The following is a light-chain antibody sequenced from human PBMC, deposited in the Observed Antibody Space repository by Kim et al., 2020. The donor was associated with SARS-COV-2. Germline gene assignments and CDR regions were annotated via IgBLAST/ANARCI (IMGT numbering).Light chain of an antibody. Sequence: EIVLTQSPATLSLSPGERATLSCRASQSVSSYLAWYQQKPGQAPRLLIYDASNRATGIPARFSGSGSGTDFTLTISSLEPEDFAVYYCQQYGSSSRWTFGQGTKVDIK. CDR2: DAS. V-gene: IGKV3-11*01. CDR3: QQYGSSSRWT. J-gene: IGKJ1*01. CDR1: QSVSSY.